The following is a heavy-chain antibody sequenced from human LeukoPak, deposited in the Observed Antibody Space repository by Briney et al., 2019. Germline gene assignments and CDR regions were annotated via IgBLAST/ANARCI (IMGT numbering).Heavy chain of an antibody. D-gene: IGHD3-3*01. CDR1: GYTFSSFG. V-gene: IGHV1-18*01. J-gene: IGHJ4*02. CDR2: ISAYSGNT. Sequence: EASVKVSCKTAGYTFSSFGTTWVRQAPGQGLEWVGWISAYSGNTNYGQILQDRVTMTTDTSTSTAYMELKSLRSDDTAVYYCARTSQSYKLSSGSDLRYWGQGTLVTVSS. CDR3: ARTSQSYKLSSGSDLRY.